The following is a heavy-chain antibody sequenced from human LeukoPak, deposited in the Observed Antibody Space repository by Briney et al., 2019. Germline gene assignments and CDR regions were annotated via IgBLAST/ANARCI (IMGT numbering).Heavy chain of an antibody. J-gene: IGHJ4*02. D-gene: IGHD2-21*02. CDR3: ARLGNCGNDCYAADY. V-gene: IGHV4-59*08. CDR1: GGSISGDS. Sequence: SETLSLTCSVSGGSISGDSWTWIRQPPGKGLEWIGVISYTGNTNYYNPSLKSRVTMSVDTSMNQFSLKLSSVTAADTAVYYCARLGNCGNDCYAADYWGQGTLVTVSS. CDR2: ISYTGNT.